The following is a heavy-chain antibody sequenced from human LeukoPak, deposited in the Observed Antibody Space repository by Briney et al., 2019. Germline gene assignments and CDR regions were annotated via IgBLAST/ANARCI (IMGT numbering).Heavy chain of an antibody. CDR1: GGPFSSSA. V-gene: IGHV1-69*13. J-gene: IGHJ4*02. Sequence: SVLVSCKASGGPFSSSAISWVRQAPGQGLEWMGGIIPIFGTANYAQKFQGRVTITADESTSTAYKELSSLRSEDTAVYYCAREGEDPDSYVTTRYFDYWGQGTLVTVSS. CDR2: IIPIFGTA. CDR3: AREGEDPDSYVTTRYFDY. D-gene: IGHD5-18*01.